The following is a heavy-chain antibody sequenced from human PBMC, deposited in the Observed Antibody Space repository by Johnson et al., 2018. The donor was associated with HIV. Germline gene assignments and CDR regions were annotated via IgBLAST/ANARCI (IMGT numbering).Heavy chain of an antibody. CDR2: INSDGSST. V-gene: IGHV3-74*02. J-gene: IGHJ3*02. D-gene: IGHD3-22*01. CDR3: TRRVSALVGYYDSSGAFDI. Sequence: VQLVESGGGVVRPGGSLRLSCAASGFTFDDYGMSWVRQVPGKGLVWVSRINSDGSSTSYADSVKGRFTISRDNSKNTLYLQMNSLRAEDTAVYYCTRRVSALVGYYDSSGAFDIWGQGTMVTVSS. CDR1: GFTFDDYG.